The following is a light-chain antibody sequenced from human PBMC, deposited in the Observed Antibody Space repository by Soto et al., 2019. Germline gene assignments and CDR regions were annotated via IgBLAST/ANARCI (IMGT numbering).Light chain of an antibody. CDR1: QSVLSSSNNRNY. Sequence: IVMTQSPDSLAVSLGERATINCRSSQSVLSSSNNRNYLTWYQQKPGQPPKLLFSWASSRESGVPDRFTGSGSGTDFTLTITSLQAEDVAVYFCQQQYSTPSFGGGTKVEV. V-gene: IGKV4-1*01. J-gene: IGKJ4*01. CDR2: WAS. CDR3: QQQYSTPS.